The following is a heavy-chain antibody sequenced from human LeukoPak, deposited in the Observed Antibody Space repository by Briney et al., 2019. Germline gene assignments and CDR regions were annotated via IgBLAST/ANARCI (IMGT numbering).Heavy chain of an antibody. CDR2: IYYSGST. J-gene: IGHJ5*02. D-gene: IGHD3-10*01. CDR3: ASITMVRGAIGDSFDP. CDR1: GGSISSSSYY. V-gene: IGHV4-39*01. Sequence: SETLSQTCTVSGGSISSSSYYWGWIRQPPGKGLEWIGSIYYSGSTYYNPSLKSRVTISVDTSKNQFSLKLSSVTAADTAVYYCASITMVRGAIGDSFDPWGQGTLVTVSS.